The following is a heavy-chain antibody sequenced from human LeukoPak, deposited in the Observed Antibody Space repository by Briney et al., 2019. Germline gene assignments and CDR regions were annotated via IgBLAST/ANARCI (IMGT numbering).Heavy chain of an antibody. D-gene: IGHD3-9*01. CDR3: ARDKTNYDILTGPGMDV. CDR1: GGSISSGDYY. Sequence: SQTLSPTCTVSGGSISSGDYYWSWIRQPPGKGLEWIGYIHYSGSTYYNPSLKSRVTISVDTSKNQFSLKLSSVTAADTAVYYCARDKTNYDILTGPGMDVWGQGTTVTVSS. V-gene: IGHV4-30-4*01. CDR2: IHYSGST. J-gene: IGHJ6*02.